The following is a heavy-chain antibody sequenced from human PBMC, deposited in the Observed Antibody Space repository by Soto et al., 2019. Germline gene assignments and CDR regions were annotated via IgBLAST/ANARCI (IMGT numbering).Heavy chain of an antibody. CDR1: GGSISSSNW. CDR2: IYHSGST. J-gene: IGHJ6*02. V-gene: IGHV4-4*02. CDR3: ARDRVLWFGELSGPYGMDV. Sequence: PSETLSLTCAVSGGSISSSNWWSWVRQPPGKGLEWIGEIYHSGSTNYNPSLKSRVTISVDKSKNQFSLKLSSVTAADTAVYYCARDRVLWFGELSGPYGMDVWGQGTTVTVPS. D-gene: IGHD3-10*01.